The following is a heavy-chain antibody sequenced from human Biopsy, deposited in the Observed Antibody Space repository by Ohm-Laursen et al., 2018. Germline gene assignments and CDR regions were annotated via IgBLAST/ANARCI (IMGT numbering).Heavy chain of an antibody. Sequence: ASVKVSCKASGYTFTDYYVHWVRQAPGHGLEWMGWIDTVNGGARYAQKFQGRVTMTRDTSISTAYMEMSRLRSDDTAVYYCALQSVAQMKNFDYWGQGTLVTVSS. CDR2: IDTVNGGA. CDR1: GYTFTDYY. CDR3: ALQSVAQMKNFDY. V-gene: IGHV1-2*02. J-gene: IGHJ4*02. D-gene: IGHD6-19*01.